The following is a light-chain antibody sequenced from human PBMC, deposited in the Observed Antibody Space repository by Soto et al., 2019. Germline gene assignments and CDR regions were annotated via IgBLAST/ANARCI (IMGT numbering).Light chain of an antibody. J-gene: IGKJ1*01. CDR3: QQSYSTPWT. CDR1: QSMSSY. Sequence: DIQMTQSPSSLSASVGDRVTITCRASQSMSSYLNWYQQKPGKAPKLLNYAASSLQSGVPSRFSGSGSGTDFTLTISSLQPEDFATYYCQQSYSTPWTFGQGTKVEIK. V-gene: IGKV1-39*01. CDR2: AAS.